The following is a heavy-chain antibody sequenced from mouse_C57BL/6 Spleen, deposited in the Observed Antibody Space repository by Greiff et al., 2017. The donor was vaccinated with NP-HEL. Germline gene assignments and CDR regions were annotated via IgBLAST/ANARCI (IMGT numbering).Heavy chain of an antibody. Sequence: QVHVKQSGAELVKPGASVKLSCKASGYTFTEYTIHWVKQRSGQGLEWIGWFYPGSGSIKYNEKFKDKATLTADKSSSTVYMELSSLTSEDSAVYFCARHDAPGSRYYFDYWGQGTTLTVSS. J-gene: IGHJ2*01. CDR2: FYPGSGSI. CDR3: ARHDAPGSRYYFDY. V-gene: IGHV1-62-2*01. CDR1: GYTFTEYT. D-gene: IGHD1-1*01.